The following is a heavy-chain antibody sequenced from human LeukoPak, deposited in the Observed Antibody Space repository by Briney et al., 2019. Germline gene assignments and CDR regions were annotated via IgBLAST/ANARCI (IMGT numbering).Heavy chain of an antibody. D-gene: IGHD2-15*01. CDR2: LYNNGST. CDR1: GGSISSFY. J-gene: IGHJ4*02. CDR3: ARDSATGGTRLFDY. V-gene: IGHV4-59*01. Sequence: SETLSVTSTVSGGSISSFYWSWLPQPPGKGLEWIGYLYNNGSTNYNPSLKSRLSFSIDTYKNQFSLKLTSMTAADTGVYYCARDSATGGTRLFDYWGQGTLVTVSS.